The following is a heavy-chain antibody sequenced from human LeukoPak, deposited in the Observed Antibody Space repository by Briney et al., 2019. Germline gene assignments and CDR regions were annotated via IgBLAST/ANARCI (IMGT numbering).Heavy chain of an antibody. Sequence: QAGGSLRLAYAASGFTVSYFWMSWVRQAPGRGLEWLANINVDGTEKHHVESVKGRVTISRDHARRSLYMQMNSLRAEDTAVYYCARDSVGATPFDYWGQGTLVTVSS. J-gene: IGHJ4*02. CDR1: GFTVSYFW. CDR3: ARDSVGATPFDY. D-gene: IGHD1-26*01. CDR2: INVDGTEK. V-gene: IGHV3-7*05.